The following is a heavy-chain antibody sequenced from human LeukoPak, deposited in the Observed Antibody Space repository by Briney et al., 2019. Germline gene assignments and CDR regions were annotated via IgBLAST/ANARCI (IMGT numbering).Heavy chain of an antibody. V-gene: IGHV4-39*07. Sequence: SETLSLTCTVSGGSISSSSYYWGWIRQPPGKGLEWIGSIYYSGSTYYNPSLKSRVTISVDTSKNQFSLKLSSVTAADTAVYYCARVFFSYYGSRYIDYWGQGALVTVSS. CDR3: ARVFFSYYGSRYIDY. J-gene: IGHJ4*02. CDR1: GGSISSSSYY. CDR2: IYYSGST. D-gene: IGHD3-10*01.